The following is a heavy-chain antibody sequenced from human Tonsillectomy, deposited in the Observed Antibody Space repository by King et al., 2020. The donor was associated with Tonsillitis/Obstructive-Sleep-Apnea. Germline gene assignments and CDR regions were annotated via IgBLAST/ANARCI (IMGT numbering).Heavy chain of an antibody. CDR3: AKIDPNVGTKSQAFDI. CDR1: GFSLSTSGVG. V-gene: IGHV2-5*02. D-gene: IGHD1-26*01. Sequence: ITLQESGPTLVKPTQTLTLTCTFSGFSLSTSGVGVGWIRQPPGKALEWLALIYWDDDKRYSPSLKSRLTITKDTSKNQVVLTMTNMDPVETGTYYCAKIDPNVGTKSQAFDIWGPGKMVTGSS. CDR2: IYWDDDK. J-gene: IGHJ3*02.